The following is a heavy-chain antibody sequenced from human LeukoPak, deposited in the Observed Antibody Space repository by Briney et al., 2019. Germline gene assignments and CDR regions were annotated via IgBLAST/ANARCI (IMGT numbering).Heavy chain of an antibody. D-gene: IGHD6-13*01. CDR2: IYTSGST. V-gene: IGHV4-61*02. CDR1: GGSISSGSYY. Sequence: PSETLSLTCTVSGGSISSGSYYWSWIRQPAGKGLERIGRIYTSGSTNYNPSLKSRVTISVDTSKNQFSLKLSSVTAADTAVYYCARDSSSWKLGFDPWGQGTLVTVSS. CDR3: ARDSSSWKLGFDP. J-gene: IGHJ5*02.